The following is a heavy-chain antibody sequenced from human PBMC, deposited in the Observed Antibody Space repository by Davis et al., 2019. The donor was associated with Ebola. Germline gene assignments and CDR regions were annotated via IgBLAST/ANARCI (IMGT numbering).Heavy chain of an antibody. D-gene: IGHD3-3*01. CDR1: GYTFTSYG. CDR3: AREWSGSLGPFDY. J-gene: IGHJ4*02. Sequence: ASVKVSCKASGYTFTSYGISWVRQAPGQGLEWMGWISAYNGNTNYAQKLQGRVTITRDTSASTAYMELSSLRSEDTAVYYCAREWSGSLGPFDYWGQGTLVTVSS. CDR2: ISAYNGNT. V-gene: IGHV1-18*01.